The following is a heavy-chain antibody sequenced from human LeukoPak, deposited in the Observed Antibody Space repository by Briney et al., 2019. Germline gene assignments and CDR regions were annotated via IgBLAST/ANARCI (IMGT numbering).Heavy chain of an antibody. CDR2: MYSGGST. V-gene: IGHV3-53*01. Sequence: PGGSLTLSCAASRFTPSHKYMSWVRQAPSKGLACVSVMYSGGSTNCADSVKGRFIISRDDSRNILDLQMNSLKAEDTAVYYCARGNYATTGPGALDIWGQGTMVTVSS. J-gene: IGHJ3*02. D-gene: IGHD1-26*01. CDR3: ARGNYATTGPGALDI. CDR1: RFTPSHKY.